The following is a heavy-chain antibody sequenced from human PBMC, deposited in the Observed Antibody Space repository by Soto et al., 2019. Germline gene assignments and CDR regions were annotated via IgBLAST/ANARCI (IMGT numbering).Heavy chain of an antibody. CDR2: ISSSSSYI. J-gene: IGHJ4*02. V-gene: IGHV3-21*01. CDR1: GFTFSSYS. CDR3: ARDQPGYSYGYGLGY. D-gene: IGHD5-18*01. Sequence: EVQLVESGGGLVKPGGSLRLSCAASGFTFSSYSMNWVRQAPGKGLEWVSPISSSSSYIYYADSVKGRFTFSRDNAKNSLYLHRNSLRDEDTAVYYCARDQPGYSYGYGLGYWGQGTLVTVSS.